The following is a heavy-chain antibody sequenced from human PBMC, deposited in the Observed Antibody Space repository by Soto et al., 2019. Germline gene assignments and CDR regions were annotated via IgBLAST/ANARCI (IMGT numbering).Heavy chain of an antibody. CDR1: GGSFSGYY. Sequence: QVQLQQWGAGLLKPSETLSLTCAVYGGSFSGYYWSWIRQPPGKGLEWIGEINHSGSTNYNPSLKSRVTISVDTSKYQFSLKLSSVTAADTAVYYCARSPPLHYYYYGMDVWGQGTTVTVSS. J-gene: IGHJ6*02. CDR2: INHSGST. V-gene: IGHV4-34*01. CDR3: ARSPPLHYYYYGMDV.